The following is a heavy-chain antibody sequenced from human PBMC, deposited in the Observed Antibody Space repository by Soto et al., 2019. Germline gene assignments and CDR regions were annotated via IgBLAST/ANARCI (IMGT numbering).Heavy chain of an antibody. CDR3: ARAKLCNTLSCPHSFDT. D-gene: IGHD2-2*01. V-gene: IGHV4-4*02. CDR2: VYHSGST. CDR1: GGSISTNNW. Sequence: QVQLRESGPGLVHASGTLSLTSGASGGSISTNNWWSWVRQPPGQGLEWIAEVYHSGSTNYNPSLKSRLTISIDKSKNQFSLRLTSVTAADSAVYYCARAKLCNTLSCPHSFDTWGQGTLVTVSS. J-gene: IGHJ4*02.